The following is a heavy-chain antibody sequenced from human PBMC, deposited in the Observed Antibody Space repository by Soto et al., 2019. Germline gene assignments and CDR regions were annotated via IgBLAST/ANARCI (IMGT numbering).Heavy chain of an antibody. CDR1: GGSISSSSYY. CDR2: IYYSGST. D-gene: IGHD5-12*01. J-gene: IGHJ4*02. Sequence: SETLSLTCTVSGGSISSSSYYWGWIRQPPGKGLEWIGSIYYSGSTYYNPSLKSRVTISVDTSKNQFSLKLSSVTAADTAVYYCARRGGYSGYDVQLGFDYWGQGTLVTVSS. V-gene: IGHV4-39*01. CDR3: ARRGGYSGYDVQLGFDY.